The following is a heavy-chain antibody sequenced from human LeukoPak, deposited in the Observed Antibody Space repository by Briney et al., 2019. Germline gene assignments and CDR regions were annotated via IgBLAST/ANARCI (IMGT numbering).Heavy chain of an antibody. CDR3: AINPPAGCSGGSCPLDY. J-gene: IGHJ4*02. V-gene: IGHV3-21*01. D-gene: IGHD2-15*01. CDR1: GFTFSSHS. CDR2: ITSSSSYI. Sequence: GGSLRLSCTASGFTFSSHSMNWVRQAPGKGLEWVSSITSSSSYIYYADSVKGSFTISRDNAKNSLDLQMNSLRAEDTAVYYCAINPPAGCSGGSCPLDYWGQGTLVTVSS.